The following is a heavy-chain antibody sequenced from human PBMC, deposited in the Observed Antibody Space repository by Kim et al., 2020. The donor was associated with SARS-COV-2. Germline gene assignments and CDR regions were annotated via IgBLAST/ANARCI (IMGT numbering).Heavy chain of an antibody. CDR3: ARDPPSYYYDSSGSFDAFDI. D-gene: IGHD3-22*01. Sequence: SVKVSCKASGGTFSSYAISWVRQAPGQGLEWMGGIIPIFGTANYAQKFQGRVTITADESTSTAYMELSSLRSEDTAVYYCARDPPSYYYDSSGSFDAFDIWGQGTMVTVSS. J-gene: IGHJ3*02. V-gene: IGHV1-69*13. CDR1: GGTFSSYA. CDR2: IIPIFGTA.